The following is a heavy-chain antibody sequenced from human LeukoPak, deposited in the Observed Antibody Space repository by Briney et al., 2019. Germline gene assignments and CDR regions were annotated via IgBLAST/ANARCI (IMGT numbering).Heavy chain of an antibody. Sequence: ASVKVSCKASGYTFTGYYMHWVRQAPGQGLEWMGWINPNSDGTNYAQKFQGRVTMTRDTSISTAYMELSRLRSDDTAVYYCARDAGVAGNFDYWGQGTLVTVSS. D-gene: IGHD6-19*01. CDR1: GYTFTGYY. CDR2: INPNSDGT. J-gene: IGHJ4*02. V-gene: IGHV1-2*02. CDR3: ARDAGVAGNFDY.